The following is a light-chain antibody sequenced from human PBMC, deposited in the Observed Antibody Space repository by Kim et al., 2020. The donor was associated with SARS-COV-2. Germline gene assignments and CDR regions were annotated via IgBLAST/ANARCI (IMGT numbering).Light chain of an antibody. V-gene: IGKV3-20*01. Sequence: APVERATLSCRARQSVSSRYLAWYQQKPGQGLRLRIYGASSRATGIPDRFSGSGSGTDFTLTISRLGPEDFAVYYCQQYDSAFLTFGGGTKVDIK. J-gene: IGKJ4*01. CDR3: QQYDSAFLT. CDR2: GAS. CDR1: QSVSSRY.